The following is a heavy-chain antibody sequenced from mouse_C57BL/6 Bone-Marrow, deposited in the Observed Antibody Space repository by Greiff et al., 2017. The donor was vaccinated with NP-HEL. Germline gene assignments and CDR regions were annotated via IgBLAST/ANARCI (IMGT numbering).Heavy chain of an antibody. CDR2: IYPYNGVS. Sequence: VQLKESGPELVKPGASVKISCKASGYSFTGHYMHWVKQSHGNILDWIGYIYPYNGVSSYNQKFKGKATLTVAKSSSTAYMELRSLTSEDSAVYYCARERHYYGSSPAWCAYWGQGTLVTVSA. D-gene: IGHD1-1*01. V-gene: IGHV1-31*01. CDR3: ARERHYYGSSPAWCAY. J-gene: IGHJ3*01. CDR1: GYSFTGHY.